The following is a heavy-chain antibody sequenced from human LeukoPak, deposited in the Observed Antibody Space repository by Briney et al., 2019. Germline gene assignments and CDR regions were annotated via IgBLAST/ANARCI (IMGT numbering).Heavy chain of an antibody. J-gene: IGHJ5*02. CDR2: ISGSGCST. CDR3: AKVAAAGTGIDP. V-gene: IGHV3-23*01. CDR1: GFTFISYG. D-gene: IGHD6-13*01. Sequence: PGGSLRLSCAASGFTFISYGMNWVRQPPGKGLEWVSAISGSGCSTYYADSVKGRFTISRDNSKNTLYLQMNSLRAEDTAVYYCAKVAAAGTGIDPWGQGNLVTVSS.